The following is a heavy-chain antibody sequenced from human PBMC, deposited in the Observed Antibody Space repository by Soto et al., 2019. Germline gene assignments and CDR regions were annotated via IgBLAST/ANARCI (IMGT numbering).Heavy chain of an antibody. D-gene: IGHD3-22*01. CDR2: IYPGDSDT. V-gene: IGHV5-51*01. CDR3: ARLYYYDSSGYSENWFEP. CDR1: GYSFTNYW. J-gene: IGHJ5*02. Sequence: PGESLKISCKGSGYSFTNYWIGWVRQMPGKGPEWMGIIYPGDSDTRYSPSFQGQVTISADKSISTAYLQWSSLKASDTAMYYCARLYYYDSSGYSENWFEPWGQGTLVTV.